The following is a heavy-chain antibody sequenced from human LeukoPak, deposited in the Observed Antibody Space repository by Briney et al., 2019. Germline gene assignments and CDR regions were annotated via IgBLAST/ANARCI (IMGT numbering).Heavy chain of an antibody. CDR3: ARANGDYYGSGSYDY. D-gene: IGHD3-10*01. J-gene: IGHJ4*02. V-gene: IGHV1-18*01. CDR1: GYTFTSYG. CDR2: ISAYNGNT. Sequence: ASVKVSCKASGYTFTSYGISWVRQATGQGLEWMGWISAYNGNTNYAQKLQGRVTMTTDTSTSTAYMELRSLRSDDTAVYYCARANGDYYGSGSYDYWGQGTLVTVSS.